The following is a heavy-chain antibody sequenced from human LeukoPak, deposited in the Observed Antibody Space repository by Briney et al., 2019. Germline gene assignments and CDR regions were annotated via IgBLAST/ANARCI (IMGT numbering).Heavy chain of an antibody. CDR1: GFTFSSYT. J-gene: IGHJ4*02. CDR2: ISRSGDYI. V-gene: IGHV3-21*01. D-gene: IGHD1-26*01. CDR3: AKDRLVGGSDRHPLDY. Sequence: GESLRLSCAASGFTFSSYTMTWVRQAPGKGLEWVSSISRSGDYIFYANSVRGRFTISRDNAKNSLYLQMTSLRAEDTAVYYCAKDRLVGGSDRHPLDYRGQGTLVTVSS.